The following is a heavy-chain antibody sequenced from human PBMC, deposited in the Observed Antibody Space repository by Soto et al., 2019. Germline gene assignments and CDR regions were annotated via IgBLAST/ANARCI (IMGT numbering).Heavy chain of an antibody. J-gene: IGHJ4*02. Sequence: PGXSLRLACAASGFTFSSYAMSWVRQAPGKGLEWVSAISGSGGSTYYADSVKGRFTISRDNSKNTLYLQMNSLRAEDTAVYYCAKDRSNDEEYYFDYWGQGTLVTVSS. CDR3: AKDRSNDEEYYFDY. CDR1: GFTFSSYA. CDR2: ISGSGGST. D-gene: IGHD3-16*01. V-gene: IGHV3-23*01.